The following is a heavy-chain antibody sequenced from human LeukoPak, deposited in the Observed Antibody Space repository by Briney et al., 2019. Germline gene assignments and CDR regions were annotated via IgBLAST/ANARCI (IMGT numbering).Heavy chain of an antibody. D-gene: IGHD6-13*01. CDR1: GLTGSRNS. Sequence: GGSLRLSCAASGLTGSRNSMSWVRQAPGKGLEGDSVIYRGGNTCYASSVKDPFTISRDHTKNTLYLKMNRLRAKDTVVYYCASLTQRLVFQNWGQGTLVTVSS. CDR3: ASLTQRLVFQN. CDR2: IYRGGNT. J-gene: IGHJ1*01. V-gene: IGHV3-53*01.